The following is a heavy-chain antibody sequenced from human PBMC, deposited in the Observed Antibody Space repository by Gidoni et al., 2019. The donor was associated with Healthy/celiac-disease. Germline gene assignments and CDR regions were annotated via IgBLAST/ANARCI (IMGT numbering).Heavy chain of an antibody. D-gene: IGHD5-18*01. J-gene: IGHJ4*02. V-gene: IGHV3-30*03. CDR3: ARDLWLLRYYFDY. Sequence: QVQLVESGGGVVQPGMSLRLSCAASGFTLSSYGMHWVRQAPGKGLEWVAVISYDGSNKYYADSVKGRFTISRDNSKNTLYLQMNSLRAEDTAVYYCARDLWLLRYYFDYWGQGTLVTVSS. CDR1: GFTLSSYG. CDR2: ISYDGSNK.